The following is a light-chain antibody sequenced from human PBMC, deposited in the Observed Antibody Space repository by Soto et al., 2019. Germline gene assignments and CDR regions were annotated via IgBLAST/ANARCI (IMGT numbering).Light chain of an antibody. J-gene: IGKJ1*01. CDR3: KHYGTSPWT. CDR2: GAY. Sequence: EIVMTQSPGTPSGSPGERVTLSCRASQSVSSDLAWYQQKPGQAHRLLIYGAYTRATDIQARFSGSGSGTDFTLTIRRLEPEDFAVYYCKHYGTSPWTFGQGTKVDI. V-gene: IGKV3-20*01. CDR1: QSVSSD.